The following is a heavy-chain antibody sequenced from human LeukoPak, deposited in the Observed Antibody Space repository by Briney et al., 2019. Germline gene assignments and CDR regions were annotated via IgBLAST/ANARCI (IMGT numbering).Heavy chain of an antibody. CDR2: INPSGGST. V-gene: IGHV1-46*01. CDR1: GHTFTSYY. Sequence: ASVKVSCKASGHTFTSYYMHWVRQAPGQGLEWMGIINPSGGSTNYAQKLQGRVTMTTDTSTSTAYMELRSLRSDDTAVYYCARTINSIVGATTDLDYWGQGTLVTVSS. CDR3: ARTINSIVGATTDLDY. D-gene: IGHD1-26*01. J-gene: IGHJ4*02.